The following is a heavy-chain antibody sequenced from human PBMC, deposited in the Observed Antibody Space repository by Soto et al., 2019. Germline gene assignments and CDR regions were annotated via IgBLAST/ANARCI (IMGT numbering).Heavy chain of an antibody. CDR3: ARGDGYYYFDY. D-gene: IGHD3-22*01. CDR2: TNAGNGNT. CDR1: GYTFTSYA. Sequence: QVQPVQSGAEAKKPGASVKVSCKASGYTFTSYAMHWVRQAPGQRLEWMGWTNAGNGNTKYSQKFQGRVTITRDTSASTAYMELSSLISEDTAVYYCARGDGYYYFDYWGQGTVVTVSS. J-gene: IGHJ4*02. V-gene: IGHV1-3*01.